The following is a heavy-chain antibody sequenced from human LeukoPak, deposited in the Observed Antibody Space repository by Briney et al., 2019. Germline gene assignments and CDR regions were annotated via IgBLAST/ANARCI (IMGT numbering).Heavy chain of an antibody. D-gene: IGHD3-22*01. CDR2: ISAYNGNT. Sequence: ASVKVSCKASGYTFTSYGISWVRQAPGQGLEWMGWISAYNGNTNYAQKLQGRVTMTTDTSTSTACIELRSLRSDDTAVYYCARDRKVITTSGGDYWGQGTLVTVSS. J-gene: IGHJ4*02. V-gene: IGHV1-18*01. CDR1: GYTFTSYG. CDR3: ARDRKVITTSGGDY.